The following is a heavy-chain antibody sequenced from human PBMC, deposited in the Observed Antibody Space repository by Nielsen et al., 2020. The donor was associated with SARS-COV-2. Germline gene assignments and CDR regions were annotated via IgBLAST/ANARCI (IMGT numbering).Heavy chain of an antibody. CDR3: AKDLGSPLAALDYYYGMDV. CDR2: ISFDGSNK. D-gene: IGHD6-6*01. J-gene: IGHJ6*02. CDR1: GFTFSSYG. V-gene: IGHV3-30*18. Sequence: GESLKISCAASGFTFSSYGMHWVRQAPGKGLEWVAVISFDGSNKYYADSVKGRFTISRDNSKNTLYLQMNSLRAEDTAVYYCAKDLGSPLAALDYYYGMDVWGQGTTVTVSS.